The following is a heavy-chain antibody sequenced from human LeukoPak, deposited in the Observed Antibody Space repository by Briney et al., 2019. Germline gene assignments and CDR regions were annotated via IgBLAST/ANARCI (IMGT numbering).Heavy chain of an antibody. V-gene: IGHV4-31*11. CDR2: VYYTGFT. CDR1: GGSITSGAFS. J-gene: IGHJ4*02. D-gene: IGHD6-19*01. Sequence: SQTLSLTCVVSGGSITSGAFSWSWVRQHPGEGLEWIGYVYYTGFTNYNPSLKSRVTMSVDTSKDQFSLRLSSVTAADTAVYYCASTPISVAGLYFDYWGRGALVTVSS. CDR3: ASTPISVAGLYFDY.